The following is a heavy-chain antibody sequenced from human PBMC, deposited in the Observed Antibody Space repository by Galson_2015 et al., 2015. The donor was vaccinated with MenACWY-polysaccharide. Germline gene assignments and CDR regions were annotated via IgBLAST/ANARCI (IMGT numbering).Heavy chain of an antibody. J-gene: IGHJ5*02. Sequence: SLRLSCAASGFTFSSYWMHWVRQAPGKGLVWVSRINSDGSSTGYADSVKGRLTISRDNAKNTLYLQMNSLRAEDTAVYYCARAGAKYCRGGSCFFNWFDPWGQGTLVTVSS. D-gene: IGHD2-15*01. V-gene: IGHV3-74*01. CDR2: INSDGSST. CDR3: ARAGAKYCRGGSCFFNWFDP. CDR1: GFTFSSYW.